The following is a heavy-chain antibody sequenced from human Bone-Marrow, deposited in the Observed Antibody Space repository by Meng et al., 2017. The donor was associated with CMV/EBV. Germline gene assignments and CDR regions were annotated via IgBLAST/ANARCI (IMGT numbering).Heavy chain of an antibody. CDR2: IYYSGST. CDR1: GGSVSSGSYY. V-gene: IGHV4-61*01. D-gene: IGHD3-10*01. Sequence: SETLSLTCTVSGGSVSSGSYYWSWIRQPPGKGLEWIGYIYYSGSTNYNPSLKSRVTISVDTSKNQFSLKLSSVTAADTAVYYCARVTGSGSYPRRYYYYYGMDVWGQGTTVTVSS. J-gene: IGHJ6*02. CDR3: ARVTGSGSYPRRYYYYYGMDV.